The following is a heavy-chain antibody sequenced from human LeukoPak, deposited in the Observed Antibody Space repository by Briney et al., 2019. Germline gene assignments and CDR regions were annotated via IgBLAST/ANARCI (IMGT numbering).Heavy chain of an antibody. CDR3: ASAYYYGSGLFDP. Sequence: SETLSLTCAVYGGSFSGYYWSWIRQPPGKGLEWIGEINHGGSTNYNPSLKGRVTISVDTSKNQFSLKLSSVTAADTAVYYCASAYYYGSGLFDPWGQGTLVTVSS. J-gene: IGHJ5*02. CDR1: GGSFSGYY. V-gene: IGHV4-34*01. D-gene: IGHD3-10*01. CDR2: INHGGST.